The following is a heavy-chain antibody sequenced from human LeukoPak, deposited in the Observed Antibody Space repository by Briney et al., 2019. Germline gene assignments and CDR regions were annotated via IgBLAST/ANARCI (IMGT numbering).Heavy chain of an antibody. CDR3: TQYYYDNSGLRWFDP. CDR2: INPNSGGT. V-gene: IGHV1-2*06. J-gene: IGHJ5*02. D-gene: IGHD3-22*01. CDR1: GYTFTGYY. Sequence: ASVKVSCKASGYTFTGYYMHWVRQAPGQGLEWMGRINPNSGGTNYAQKCQGRVTMTRDTSISTAYMELSRLRSDDTAVYYCTQYYYDNSGLRWFDPWGQGTLVTVSS.